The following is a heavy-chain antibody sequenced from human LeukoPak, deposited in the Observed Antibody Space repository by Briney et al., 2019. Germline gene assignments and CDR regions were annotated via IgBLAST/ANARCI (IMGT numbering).Heavy chain of an antibody. D-gene: IGHD5-24*01. Sequence: GGSLRLSCAASGFTFSSYSMNWVRQAPGKGLEWVSSISSSSSYIYYADSVKGRFTISRDNAKNSLYLQMNSLRAEDTAVYYCAREGRDGYNYNNGVDYWGQGTLVTVSS. J-gene: IGHJ4*02. CDR1: GFTFSSYS. V-gene: IGHV3-21*04. CDR2: ISSSSSYI. CDR3: AREGRDGYNYNNGVDY.